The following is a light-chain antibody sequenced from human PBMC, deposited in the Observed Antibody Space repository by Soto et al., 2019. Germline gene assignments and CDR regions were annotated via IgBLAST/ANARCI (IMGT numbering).Light chain of an antibody. CDR2: GAS. V-gene: IGKV3D-15*02. J-gene: IGKJ1*01. CDR1: QNINSN. CDR3: QQYGSSPRS. Sequence: EIVVLQARATLSVNQGERVTLSCLASQNINSNLAWYQHKPGQAPRLLIYGASKRATGFPARFSGSGSRTDFTLTISSLQSEDFAVYYCQQYGSSPRSFGQGTKVDVK.